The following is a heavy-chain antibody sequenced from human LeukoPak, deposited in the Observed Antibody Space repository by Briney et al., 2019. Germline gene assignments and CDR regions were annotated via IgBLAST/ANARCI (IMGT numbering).Heavy chain of an antibody. Sequence: SETLSLTCTVSGGSIRSYYWSWIRQPPGKGLEWIGNIYYSGSTNYNPSLKSRITISVDTPKNQFSLKLSSVTAADTAVYYCARQTFGVLYFDSWGQGTLAIVSS. D-gene: IGHD3-10*01. J-gene: IGHJ4*02. V-gene: IGHV4-59*01. CDR1: GGSIRSYY. CDR2: IYYSGST. CDR3: ARQTFGVLYFDS.